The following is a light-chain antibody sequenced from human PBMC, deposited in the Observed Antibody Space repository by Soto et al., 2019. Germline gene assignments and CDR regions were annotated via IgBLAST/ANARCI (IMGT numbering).Light chain of an antibody. CDR2: DAS. J-gene: IGKJ3*01. CDR3: QQYNSYSPFT. V-gene: IGKV3-11*01. Sequence: EIVLTQSPATLSLSPGERATLSCRASQSVSSYLAWYQQKPGQAPRLLIYDASNRATGIPARFSGSGSGTDFTLTISSLEPEDFAVYYCQQYNSYSPFTFGPGTKVDIK. CDR1: QSVSSY.